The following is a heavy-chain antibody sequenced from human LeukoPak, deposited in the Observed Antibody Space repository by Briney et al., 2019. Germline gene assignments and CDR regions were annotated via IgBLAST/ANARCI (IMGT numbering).Heavy chain of an antibody. CDR3: AKPNNGYTAFDI. V-gene: IGHV3-15*01. J-gene: IGHJ3*02. CDR1: RFTFTAAW. Sequence: GGSLRLSCAVSRFTFTAAWMSWVRQAPGKGLEWVGRIKSKSDGGTTDYAAPVKGRFTISRDDSKTTLYLQMNSLKTEDTAVYHCAKPNNGYTAFDIWGQGTMVTVSS. D-gene: IGHD3-16*01. CDR2: IKSKSDGGTT.